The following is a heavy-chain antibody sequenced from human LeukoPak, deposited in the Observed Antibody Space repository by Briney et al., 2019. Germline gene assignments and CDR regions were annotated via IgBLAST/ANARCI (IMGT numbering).Heavy chain of an antibody. CDR1: GFTFSSYA. Sequence: PGGSLRLSCAASGFTFSSYAMSWVRQAPGKGLEWVSAISGSGGSTYYADSVKGRFTISRDNSKNTLYLQMNSLRAEDTAVYYCAKDRDYDILTGPLYYFDYWGQGTLVTVSS. V-gene: IGHV3-23*01. CDR3: AKDRDYDILTGPLYYFDY. D-gene: IGHD3-9*01. J-gene: IGHJ4*02. CDR2: ISGSGGST.